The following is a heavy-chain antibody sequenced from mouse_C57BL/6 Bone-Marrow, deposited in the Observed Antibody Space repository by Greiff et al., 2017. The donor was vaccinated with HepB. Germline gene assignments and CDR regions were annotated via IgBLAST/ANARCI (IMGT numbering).Heavy chain of an antibody. Sequence: VQLQQSGTVLARPGASVKMSCKTSGYTFTSYWMHWVKQRPGQGLEWIGAIYPGNSDTSYNQKFKGKAKLTAVTSASTAYMELSSLTNEDSAVYYCTRGGTLTGGFAYWGQGTLVTVSA. CDR2: IYPGNSDT. D-gene: IGHD4-1*01. CDR3: TRGGTLTGGFAY. V-gene: IGHV1-5*01. CDR1: GYTFTSYW. J-gene: IGHJ3*01.